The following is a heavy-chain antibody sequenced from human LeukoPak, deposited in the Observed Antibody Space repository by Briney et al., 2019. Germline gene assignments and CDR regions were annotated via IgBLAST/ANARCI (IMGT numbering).Heavy chain of an antibody. CDR2: ISYEGSNK. V-gene: IGHV3-30*03. Sequence: GRSLRLSCAASGFTFSSYGMHWVRQAPGKGLEWVAVISYEGSNKYYADSVKGRFIISRDNSKNTLYLQMNSLRAEDTAVYYCARYSYGPPYYYGMDVWGKGTTVTVSS. J-gene: IGHJ6*04. D-gene: IGHD5-18*01. CDR3: ARYSYGPPYYYGMDV. CDR1: GFTFSSYG.